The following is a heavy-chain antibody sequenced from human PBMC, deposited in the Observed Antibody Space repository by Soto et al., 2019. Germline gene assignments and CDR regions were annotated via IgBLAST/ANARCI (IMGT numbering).Heavy chain of an antibody. J-gene: IGHJ5*02. D-gene: IGHD3-10*01. Sequence: SETLSLTCTVSGGSIRSGYYYWAWIRQPPGKGLEWIGSMFHSGSTFHNPSLRSRVTISVDKSKNQFTLKLISVTAADTAIYYCARDQTPPNYYGSRKIWFAPLRQATLVTV. CDR1: GGSIRSGYYY. CDR2: MFHSGST. V-gene: IGHV4-39*06. CDR3: ARDQTPPNYYGSRKIWFAP.